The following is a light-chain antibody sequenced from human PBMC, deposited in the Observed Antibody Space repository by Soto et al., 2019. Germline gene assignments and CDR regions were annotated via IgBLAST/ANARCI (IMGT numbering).Light chain of an antibody. CDR1: PGIGDA. Sequence: EVLMRQSPDTLSVSPGEVATLSCRASPGIGDALAWYQHKPGQTPRLLIYDTSTRATGVPTRFSGSRSGAEFTLTINSLQSEDFAVYYCQPYNNRPLTFGGGTKVEIK. CDR2: DTS. CDR3: QPYNNRPLT. J-gene: IGKJ4*01. V-gene: IGKV3-15*01.